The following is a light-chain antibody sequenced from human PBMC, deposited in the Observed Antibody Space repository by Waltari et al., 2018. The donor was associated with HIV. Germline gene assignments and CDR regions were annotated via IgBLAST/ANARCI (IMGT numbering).Light chain of an antibody. Sequence: QSALTRPPSASGSPGQSVTISCTGPISDVDGYAYVSWYQTPTGKAPKLMIYEFTRRPSGVPDRFSGSKSANTASLTVSGLQAEDEADYYCTSYTRSTNLLFGGGTKLTVL. CDR3: TSYTRSTNLL. CDR1: ISDVDGYAY. CDR2: EFT. J-gene: IGLJ2*01. V-gene: IGLV2-8*01.